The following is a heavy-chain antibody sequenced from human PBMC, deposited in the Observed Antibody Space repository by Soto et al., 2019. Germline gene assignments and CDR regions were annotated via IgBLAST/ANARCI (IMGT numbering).Heavy chain of an antibody. CDR3: ARAGYWSSTSCYTPGVDY. CDR2: IIPIFGTA. CDR1: GGTFSSYA. J-gene: IGHJ4*02. V-gene: IGHV1-69*06. Sequence: SVKVSCKASGGTFSSYAISWVRQAPGQGLEWMGGIIPIFGTASYAQKFQGRVTITADKSTSTAYMELSSLRSEDTAVYYCARAGYWSSTSCYTPGVDYWGQGTLVTVSS. D-gene: IGHD2-2*02.